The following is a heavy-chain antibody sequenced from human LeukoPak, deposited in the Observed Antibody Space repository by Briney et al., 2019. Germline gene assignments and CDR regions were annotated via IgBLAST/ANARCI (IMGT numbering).Heavy chain of an antibody. CDR1: GFTFSSYG. CDR2: ISYDGSNK. Sequence: PGGSLRLSCAASGFTFSSYGMHWVRQAPGKGLEWVAVISYDGSNKYYADSVKGRLTISRDNSKNTLYLQMNSLRAEDTAVYYCAKDNGYSSSWPDYWGQGTLVTVSS. D-gene: IGHD6-13*01. CDR3: AKDNGYSSSWPDY. V-gene: IGHV3-30*18. J-gene: IGHJ4*02.